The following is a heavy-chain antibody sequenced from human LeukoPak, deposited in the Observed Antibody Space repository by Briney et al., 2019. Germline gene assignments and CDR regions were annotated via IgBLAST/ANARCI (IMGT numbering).Heavy chain of an antibody. J-gene: IGHJ6*03. V-gene: IGHV3-20*04. D-gene: IGHD2-2*01. CDR3: ARDAGQLLSYYYYMDV. CDR1: GFTFDDYG. CDR2: INWSGGST. Sequence: GGSLRLSCAASGFTFDDYGMSWVRQAPGKGLEWVSGINWSGGSTGYADSVKGRFTISRDNAKNSLYLQMNSLRAEDTALYYCARDAGQLLSYYYYMDVWGKGTTVTVSS.